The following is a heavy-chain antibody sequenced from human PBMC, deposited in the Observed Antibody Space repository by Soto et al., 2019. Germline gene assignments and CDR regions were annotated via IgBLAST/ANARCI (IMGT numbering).Heavy chain of an antibody. J-gene: IGHJ6*02. CDR2: IKSKTDGGTT. D-gene: IGHD2-2*02. Sequence: EVQLVESGGGLVKPGGSLRLSCAASGFTFSNAWMSWVRQAPGKGLEWVGRIKSKTDGGTTDYAAPVKGRFTISRDDSKNTLYLQMNSLKTEDTAVYYCTTADDCSSTSCYKRAELDVWGQGTTFTVSS. V-gene: IGHV3-15*01. CDR3: TTADDCSSTSCYKRAELDV. CDR1: GFTFSNAW.